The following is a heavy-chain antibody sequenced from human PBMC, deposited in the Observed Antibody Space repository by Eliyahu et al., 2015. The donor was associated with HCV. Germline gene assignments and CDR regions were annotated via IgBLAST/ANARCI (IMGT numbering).Heavy chain of an antibody. Sequence: QVQLVESGGGVVQPGXSLXLSXAASXFTSXSYAMHWVRQAPGKGLEWVAVIXYDGSNKYYADSVKGRFTISRDNSKNTXYLQMNSLRAEDTAVYYCARARTVTTGVYYFDYWGQGTLVTVSS. D-gene: IGHD4-11*01. V-gene: IGHV3-30*04. J-gene: IGHJ4*02. CDR1: XFTSXSYA. CDR2: IXYDGSNK. CDR3: ARARTVTTGVYYFDY.